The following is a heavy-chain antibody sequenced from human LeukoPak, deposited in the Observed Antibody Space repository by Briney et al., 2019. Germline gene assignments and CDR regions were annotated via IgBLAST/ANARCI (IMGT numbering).Heavy chain of an antibody. CDR1: GFTFSSYG. CDR3: ARDQGYSYGIDY. D-gene: IGHD5-18*01. Sequence: GGSLRLSCAASGFTFSSYGMSWVRQAPGKGLEWVSAISGSGGSTNYADSVKGRFTISRDNAKNTLYLQMNSLRAEDTAVYYCARDQGYSYGIDYWGQGTLVTVSS. CDR2: ISGSGGST. V-gene: IGHV3-23*01. J-gene: IGHJ4*02.